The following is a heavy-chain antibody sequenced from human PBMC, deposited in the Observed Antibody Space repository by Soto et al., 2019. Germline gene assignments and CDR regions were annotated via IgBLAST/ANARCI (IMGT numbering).Heavy chain of an antibody. J-gene: IGHJ4*02. D-gene: IGHD3-16*01. CDR1: GGSISSYY. CDR2: IYYSGST. V-gene: IGHV4-59*01. Sequence: QVQLQESGPGLVKPSETLSLTCTVSGGSISSYYWSWIRQPPGKGLEWIGYIYYSGSTNYNPSLKSRVTISVDTSKNQFSLKLSSVTAADTAVYYCANGGEWPYLDFWGRGTLVTVSS. CDR3: ANGGEWPYLDF.